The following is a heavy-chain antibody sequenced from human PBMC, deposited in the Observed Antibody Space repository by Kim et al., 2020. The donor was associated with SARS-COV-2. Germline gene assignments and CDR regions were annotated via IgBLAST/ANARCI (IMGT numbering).Heavy chain of an antibody. CDR2: IYYSGST. CDR3: ARQIRFLEWLLYWFDP. J-gene: IGHJ5*02. D-gene: IGHD3-3*01. V-gene: IGHV4-39*01. CDR1: GGSISSSSYY. Sequence: SETLSLTCTVSGGSISSSSYYWGWIRQPPGKGLEWIGSIYYSGSTYYNPSLKSRVTISVDTSKNQFSLKLSSVTAADTAVYYCARQIRFLEWLLYWFDPWGQGTLVTVSS.